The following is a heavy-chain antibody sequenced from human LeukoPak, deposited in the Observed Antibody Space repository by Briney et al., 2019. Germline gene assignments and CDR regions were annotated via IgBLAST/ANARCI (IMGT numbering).Heavy chain of an antibody. J-gene: IGHJ4*02. D-gene: IGHD6-13*01. V-gene: IGHV3-30*18. Sequence: GGSLRLSCAASGFTFSSYGMHWVRQAPGKGLEWVAVISYDGSNKYYADSVKGRFTISRDNSKSTLYLQMNSLRAEDTAVYYCAKDSSSWYNSVYFDYWGQGTLVTVSS. CDR2: ISYDGSNK. CDR1: GFTFSSYG. CDR3: AKDSSSWYNSVYFDY.